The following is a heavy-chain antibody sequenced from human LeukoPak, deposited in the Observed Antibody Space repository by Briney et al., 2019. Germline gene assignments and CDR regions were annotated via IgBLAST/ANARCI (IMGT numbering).Heavy chain of an antibody. CDR1: GDSISRSSYY. V-gene: IGHV4-39*01. CDR2: IYYSGST. J-gene: IGHJ4*02. CDR3: ARHRRSTTGSEEYDY. Sequence: SETLSLTCTVSGDSISRSSYYWAWIRQPPGKGLEWIGSIYYSGSTYYNPSLQSRVTISVDTSKNQFSLKVSSVTAADTAVYYCARHRRSTTGSEEYDYWGQGTLVTVSS. D-gene: IGHD2-8*02.